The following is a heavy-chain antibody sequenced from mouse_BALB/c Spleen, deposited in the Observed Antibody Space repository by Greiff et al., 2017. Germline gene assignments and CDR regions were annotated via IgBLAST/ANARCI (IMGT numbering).Heavy chain of an antibody. J-gene: IGHJ2*01. CDR3: ARYRTVATFDY. D-gene: IGHD1-1*02. CDR1: GDSITSGY. Sequence: EVKVVESGPSLVKPSQTLSLTCSVTGDSITSGYWNWIRKFPGNKLEYMGYISYSGSTYYNPSLKSRISITRDTSKNQYYLQLNSVTTEDTATYYCARYRTVATFDYWGQGTTLTVSS. V-gene: IGHV3-8*02. CDR2: ISYSGST.